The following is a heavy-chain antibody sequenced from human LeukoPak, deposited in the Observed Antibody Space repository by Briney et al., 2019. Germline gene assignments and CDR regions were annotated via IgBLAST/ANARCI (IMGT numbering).Heavy chain of an antibody. CDR3: ARQPAYYNWNIEGYFDY. J-gene: IGHJ4*02. CDR1: GGSISSYY. V-gene: IGHV4-59*01. D-gene: IGHD1/OR15-1a*01. Sequence: SETLSLTRTVSGGSISSYYWSWIRQPPGKGLEWIGYIYYSGSTNYNPSLKSRVIISVDTSKNQFSLKLSSVTAADTAFYYCARQPAYYNWNIEGYFDYWGQGTLVTVSS. CDR2: IYYSGST.